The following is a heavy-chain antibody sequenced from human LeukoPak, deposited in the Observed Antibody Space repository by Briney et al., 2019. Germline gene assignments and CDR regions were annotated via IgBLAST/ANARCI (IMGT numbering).Heavy chain of an antibody. D-gene: IGHD3-22*01. CDR1: GYTLTELS. V-gene: IGHV1-24*01. Sequence: ASVKVSCKVSGYTLTELSMHWVRQAPGKGLEWMGGFDPEDGETIYAQKFQGRVTMTEDTSTDTAYMELSSLRSEGTAVSYCATAYDSSGYIDYWGQGTLVTVSS. J-gene: IGHJ4*02. CDR3: ATAYDSSGYIDY. CDR2: FDPEDGET.